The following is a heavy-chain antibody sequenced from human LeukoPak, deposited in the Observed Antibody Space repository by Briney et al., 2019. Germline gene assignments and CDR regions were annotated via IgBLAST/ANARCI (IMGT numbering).Heavy chain of an antibody. CDR3: ATGVIMVRGVSLYGMDV. CDR1: GYTFTSYD. J-gene: IGHJ6*02. V-gene: IGHV1-8*01. CDR2: MNPNSGNT. D-gene: IGHD3-10*01. Sequence: ASVKVSCKASGYTFTSYDINWVRQATGQGLEWMGWMNPNSGNTGYAQKFQGRVTMTRNTSISTAYMELSSLRSEDTAVYYCATGVIMVRGVSLYGMDVWGQGTTVTVSS.